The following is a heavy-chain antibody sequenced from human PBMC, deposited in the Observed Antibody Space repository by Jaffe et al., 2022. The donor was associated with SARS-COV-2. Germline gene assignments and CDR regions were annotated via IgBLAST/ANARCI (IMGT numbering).Heavy chain of an antibody. V-gene: IGHV5-51*01. CDR1: GYNFTTYW. CDR3: ARPAGYCSSSSCSHLDV. Sequence: EVQLVQSGAEVKKPGESLKISCKGSGYNFTTYWIAWVRQMPGKGLEWMGIIYPGDSDTTYSPSFQGQVTISADKSISTAYLQWSSLKASDTAMYYCARPAGYCSSSSCSHLDVWGQGTTVTVSS. CDR2: IYPGDSDT. J-gene: IGHJ6*02. D-gene: IGHD2-2*01.